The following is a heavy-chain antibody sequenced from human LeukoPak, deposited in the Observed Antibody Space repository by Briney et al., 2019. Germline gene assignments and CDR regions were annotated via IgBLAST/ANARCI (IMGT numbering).Heavy chain of an antibody. CDR2: INHSGST. J-gene: IGHJ5*02. CDR1: DGSFSGYY. CDR3: ARLKYDSTGYYYVVWFDP. V-gene: IGHV4-34*01. Sequence: SETLSLTCAVYDGSFSGYYWSWIRQPPGKGLEWIGEINHSGSTNYNPSLKSRVTIPVDTSKNQFSLKLSSVTAADTAVYYCARLKYDSTGYYYVVWFDPWGQGTLVTVSS. D-gene: IGHD3-22*01.